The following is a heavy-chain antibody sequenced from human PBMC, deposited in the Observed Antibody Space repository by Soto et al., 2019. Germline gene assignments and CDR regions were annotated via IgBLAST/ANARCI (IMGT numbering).Heavy chain of an antibody. CDR2: ISGSGGST. V-gene: IGHV3-23*01. CDR3: EKTYYPDASGYYLADAFEI. CDR1: GFTFSSYA. Sequence: PGGSLRLSCAASGFTFSSYAMSWVRQAPGKGLEWVSAISGSGGSTYYADSVKGRFTISRDNSKHTLYLQMNSLRADDTAIHYCEKTYYPDASGYYLADAFEIGGQAXMLPVSS. J-gene: IGHJ3*02. D-gene: IGHD3-22*01.